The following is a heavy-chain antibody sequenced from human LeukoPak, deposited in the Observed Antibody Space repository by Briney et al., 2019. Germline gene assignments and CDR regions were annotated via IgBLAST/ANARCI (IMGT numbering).Heavy chain of an antibody. J-gene: IGHJ4*02. V-gene: IGHV3-15*01. CDR2: IKSKTGGGTT. CDR1: GFTFSNAW. Sequence: GGSLRLSCAASGFTFSNAWMSWVRQAPGKGLEWVGRIKSKTGGGTTDYAAPVKGRFTISRDDSKNTLYLQMNSLKTEDTAVYYCTTGPGWGQGTLVTVSS. CDR3: TTGPG.